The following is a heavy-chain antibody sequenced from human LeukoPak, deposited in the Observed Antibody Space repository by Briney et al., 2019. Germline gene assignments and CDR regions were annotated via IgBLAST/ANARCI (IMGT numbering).Heavy chain of an antibody. CDR1: GYSFTSYW. V-gene: IGHV5-51*01. D-gene: IGHD3-22*01. J-gene: IGHJ6*02. Sequence: GESLKIPCKGCGYSFTSYWIGWVRQMPGKGLEWMGIIYPGDSDTRYSPSFQGQVTISADKSISTAYLQWSSLKASDTAMYYCARQYYDSSGYYYYYGMDVWGQGTTVTVSS. CDR3: ARQYYDSSGYYYYYGMDV. CDR2: IYPGDSDT.